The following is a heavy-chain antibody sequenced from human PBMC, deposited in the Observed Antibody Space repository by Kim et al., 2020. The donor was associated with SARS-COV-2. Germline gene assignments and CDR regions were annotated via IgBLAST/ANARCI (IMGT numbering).Heavy chain of an antibody. CDR3: ARRSRGVYFDY. J-gene: IGHJ4*02. Sequence: KYYSTSLKTRLTSSKDTSKNQVVLTKTNMDPVDTATYYCARRSRGVYFDYWGQGTLVTVSS. D-gene: IGHD3-10*01. CDR2: K. V-gene: IGHV2-70*01.